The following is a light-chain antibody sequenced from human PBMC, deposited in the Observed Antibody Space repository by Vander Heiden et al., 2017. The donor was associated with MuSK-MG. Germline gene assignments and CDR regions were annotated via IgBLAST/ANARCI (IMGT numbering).Light chain of an antibody. Sequence: SALTLPASVPRSPEPSTPIPSPGTSRDVGVYHCIFWYQQHPDKAPKLMIYSVSNRPSGGSNRFSGSKSANTASLTISGLQAEDEGDYYCCSFTSTTTYVFGSGTRVTVL. CDR1: SRDVGVYHC. J-gene: IGLJ1*01. CDR3: CSFTSTTTYV. V-gene: IGLV2-14*03. CDR2: SVS.